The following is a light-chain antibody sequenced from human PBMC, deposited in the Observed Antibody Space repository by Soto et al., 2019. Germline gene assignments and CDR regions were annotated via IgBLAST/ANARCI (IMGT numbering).Light chain of an antibody. CDR3: QQYGSSRFT. V-gene: IGKV3-20*01. Sequence: EIVLTQSPGTLSLSPGERATLSCRASQSVSSSYLAWYQQKPGQAPRLLIYGASSRATVIPDRFSGSGSGTDFTLTISRLEPEDVAVYCCQQYGSSRFTFGPGTKVEI. CDR2: GAS. J-gene: IGKJ3*01. CDR1: QSVSSSY.